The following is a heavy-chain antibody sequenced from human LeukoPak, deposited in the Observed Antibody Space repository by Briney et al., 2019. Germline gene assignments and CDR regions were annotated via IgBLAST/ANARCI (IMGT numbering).Heavy chain of an antibody. Sequence: QPGGSLRLSCAASGFTFSSYGMHWVRQAPGKGLEWVAVISYDGSNKYYADSVKGRFTISRDNSKNTLYLQMNSLRAEDTAVYYCAKDGYYCSSTSCYAIYYYYYMDVWGKGTTVTVSS. CDR1: GFTFSSYG. J-gene: IGHJ6*03. D-gene: IGHD2-2*01. CDR2: ISYDGSNK. V-gene: IGHV3-30*18. CDR3: AKDGYYCSSTSCYAIYYYYYMDV.